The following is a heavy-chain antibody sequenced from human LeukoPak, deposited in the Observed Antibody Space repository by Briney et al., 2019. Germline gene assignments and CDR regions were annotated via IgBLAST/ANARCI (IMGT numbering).Heavy chain of an antibody. J-gene: IGHJ4*02. CDR1: GFTFSSYA. V-gene: IGHV3-33*01. D-gene: IGHD4-17*01. Sequence: PGGSLRLSCAASGFTFSSYAMHWVRQAPGKGLEWVAIIWYDGNNKYYADSVKGRFTISRDNSKNTLYLQMNSLRAEDTAVYYCAGGSGDYPPDYWGQGTLVTVSS. CDR2: IWYDGNNK. CDR3: AGGSGDYPPDY.